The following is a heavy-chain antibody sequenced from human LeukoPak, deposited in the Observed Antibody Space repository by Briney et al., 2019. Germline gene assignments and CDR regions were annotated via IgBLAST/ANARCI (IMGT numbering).Heavy chain of an antibody. CDR2: INPSGGST. CDR3: ATDYGETGGFDY. D-gene: IGHD4-17*01. V-gene: IGHV1-46*01. Sequence: ASVKVSCKASGYTFTSYYMHWVRLAPGQGLEWMGIINPSGGSTSYAQKFQGRVTMTRDTSTSTVYMELSSLRSEDTAVYYCATDYGETGGFDYWGQGTLVTVSS. CDR1: GYTFTSYY. J-gene: IGHJ4*01.